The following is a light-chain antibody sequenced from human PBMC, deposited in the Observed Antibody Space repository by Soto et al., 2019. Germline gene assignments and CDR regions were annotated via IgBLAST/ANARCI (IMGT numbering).Light chain of an antibody. CDR2: EVS. CDR1: NSDIGRYNY. Sequence: QSALTQPASVSGSPGQSITISCAGTNSDIGRYNYVSWYRQHPGKAPKLMIYEVSNRPSGFSNRFSGSKSGNTASLTISGLQAEDEADYYCSSYTGSSPLYVFGTGTKLTVL. CDR3: SSYTGSSPLYV. V-gene: IGLV2-14*01. J-gene: IGLJ1*01.